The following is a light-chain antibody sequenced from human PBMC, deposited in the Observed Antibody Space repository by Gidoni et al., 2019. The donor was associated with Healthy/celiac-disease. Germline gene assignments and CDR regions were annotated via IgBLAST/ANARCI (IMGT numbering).Light chain of an antibody. Sequence: EIVLTQSPATLSLSPGERATLSCRASQSVSSYLAWYQQKPGQAPRLLIYDASNRATGIPARFSGSGSGTDFTLTISSLEPEDFAVYYCQQRSNWPPGGMCSFGQGTKLEIK. CDR3: QQRSNWPPGGMCS. CDR1: QSVSSY. J-gene: IGKJ2*04. V-gene: IGKV3-11*01. CDR2: DAS.